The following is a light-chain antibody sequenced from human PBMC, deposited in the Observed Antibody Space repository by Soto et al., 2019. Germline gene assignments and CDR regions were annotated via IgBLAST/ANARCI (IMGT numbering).Light chain of an antibody. CDR3: QHYYNYPWT. J-gene: IGKJ1*01. Sequence: AVLLTQSPSSFSASTGDRATITCRASQDIHNSLAWYQQVPGNAPTLLLYAASILQTGVPSRFSGSGSGTDFTLTINGLQSEDFATYFCQHYYNYPWTFGQGTKVE. CDR1: QDIHNS. CDR2: AAS. V-gene: IGKV1-8*01.